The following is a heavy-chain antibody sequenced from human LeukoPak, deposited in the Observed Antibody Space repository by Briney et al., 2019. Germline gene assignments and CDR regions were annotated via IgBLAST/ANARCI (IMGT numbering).Heavy chain of an antibody. CDR2: IIPILGIA. V-gene: IGHV1-69*04. D-gene: IGHD5-18*01. Sequence: SVKVSCKASGGTFSSYAISWVRQAPGQGLEWMGRIIPILGIANYAQKFQGRVTITADKSTSTAYMELSSLRSEDTAVYYCASVDTAMVTFDCWGQGTLVTVSS. CDR3: ASVDTAMVTFDC. J-gene: IGHJ4*02. CDR1: GGTFSSYA.